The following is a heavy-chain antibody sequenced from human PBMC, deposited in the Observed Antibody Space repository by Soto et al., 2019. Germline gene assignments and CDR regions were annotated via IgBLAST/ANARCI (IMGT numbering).Heavy chain of an antibody. CDR2: IKSKTDGGTT. Sequence: EVQLVESGGGLVKPGGSLRLSCAASGFTFSNAWMSWVRQAPGKGLEWVGRIKSKTDGGTTDYVAPVKGRFTISRVVSTNTLYVQMNSLTTEVTAAYFCPAAEYSSSRGEFDYWGQGTLLAVSS. J-gene: IGHJ4*02. V-gene: IGHV3-15*01. CDR1: GFTFSNAW. CDR3: PAAEYSSSRGEFDY. D-gene: IGHD6-6*01.